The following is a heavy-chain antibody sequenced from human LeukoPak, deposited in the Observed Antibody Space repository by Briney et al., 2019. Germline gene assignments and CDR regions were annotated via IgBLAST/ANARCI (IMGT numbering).Heavy chain of an antibody. J-gene: IGHJ6*02. Sequence: SETLSLTCTVSGGSISSYYWSWIRQPAGKGLEWIGRIYTSGSTNYNPSLKSRVTMSVDTSKNQFPLKLSSVTAADTAVYYCASTVGSSSWYYYGMDVWGQGTTVTVSS. CDR3: ASTVGSSSWYYYGMDV. D-gene: IGHD6-13*01. V-gene: IGHV4-4*07. CDR2: IYTSGST. CDR1: GGSISSYY.